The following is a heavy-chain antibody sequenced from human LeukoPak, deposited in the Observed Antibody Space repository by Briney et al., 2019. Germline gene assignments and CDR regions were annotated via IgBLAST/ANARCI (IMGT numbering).Heavy chain of an antibody. CDR2: INAGNGNA. CDR3: ARVSGYSSGWYLLYYYYGMDV. J-gene: IGHJ6*02. D-gene: IGHD6-19*01. Sequence: ASVKVSCKASGYTFTDYGMHWVRQAPGQRLEWMAWINAGNGNAKYSQKFQGRVTITRDTSASTAYMELSSLRSEDTAVYYCARVSGYSSGWYLLYYYYGMDVWGQGTTVTVSS. V-gene: IGHV1-3*01. CDR1: GYTFTDYG.